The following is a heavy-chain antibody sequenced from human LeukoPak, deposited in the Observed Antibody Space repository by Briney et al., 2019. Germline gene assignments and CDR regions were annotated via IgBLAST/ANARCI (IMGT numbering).Heavy chain of an antibody. Sequence: GGSLRLSCAASGFTFSSYGMHWVRQAPGKGLEWVAVISYDGSNKYYADSVKGRFTISRDNSKNTPYLQMNSLRAEDTAVYYYAKEHGDSAFDYWGQGTLVTVSS. D-gene: IGHD4-17*01. CDR3: AKEHGDSAFDY. CDR1: GFTFSSYG. CDR2: ISYDGSNK. J-gene: IGHJ4*02. V-gene: IGHV3-30*18.